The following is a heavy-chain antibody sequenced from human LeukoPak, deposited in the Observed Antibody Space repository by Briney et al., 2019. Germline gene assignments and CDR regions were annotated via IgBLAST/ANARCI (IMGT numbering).Heavy chain of an antibody. CDR1: GYIFTNYA. CDR3: ARVGSSWSNDY. D-gene: IGHD6-13*01. V-gene: IGHV1-3*01. J-gene: IGHJ4*02. CDR2: INGDSGNT. Sequence: GASVKVSCKASGYIFTNYAIHWVRQAPGQRLEWMGSINGDSGNTRFSQNFQGRVTFTRDTSATTAYMELSSLRSEDTAVYYCARVGSSWSNDYWGQGTLVTVSS.